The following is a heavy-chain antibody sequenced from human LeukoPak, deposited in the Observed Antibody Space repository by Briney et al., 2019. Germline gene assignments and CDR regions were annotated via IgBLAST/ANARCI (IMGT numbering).Heavy chain of an antibody. V-gene: IGHV3-23*01. CDR2: ISGSGGST. D-gene: IGHD3-22*01. J-gene: IGHJ4*02. CDR1: GFTFSSYA. Sequence: PGGSLRLSSAASGFTFSSYAMSWVRQAPGKGLEWVSAISGSGGSTYYADSVKGRFTISRDNSKNTLYLQMNSLRAEDTAVYYCAKGSDYYDSSGFGYWGQGTLVTVSS. CDR3: AKGSDYYDSSGFGY.